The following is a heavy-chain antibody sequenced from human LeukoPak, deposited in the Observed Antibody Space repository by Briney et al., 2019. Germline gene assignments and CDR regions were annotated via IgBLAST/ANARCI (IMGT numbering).Heavy chain of an antibody. J-gene: IGHJ4*02. CDR3: ARVGYTSSWYSAFDY. Sequence: SETLSLTCTVSGGSISSGDYYWSWIRQPPGKGLEWIGYIYYSGSTYYNPSLKSRIIVSVDTSKNQFSLKLSSLTAADTAVYYCARVGYTSSWYSAFDYWGQGTLVTVSS. V-gene: IGHV4-30-4*01. D-gene: IGHD6-13*01. CDR2: IYYSGST. CDR1: GGSISSGDYY.